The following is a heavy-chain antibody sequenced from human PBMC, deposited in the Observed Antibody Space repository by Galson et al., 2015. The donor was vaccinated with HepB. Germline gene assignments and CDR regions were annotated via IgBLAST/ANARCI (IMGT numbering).Heavy chain of an antibody. CDR3: ARGAGYWGRGIRAFDI. V-gene: IGHV1-46*01. CDR2: ISPSGGST. CDR1: GYTFTSYY. Sequence: SVKVSCKASGYTFTSYYMHWVRQAPGQGLEWMGIISPSGGSTSYAQKFQGRVTMTRDTSTSTVYMELSSLRSEDTAVYYCARGAGYWGRGIRAFDIWGQGTMVTVSS. J-gene: IGHJ3*02. D-gene: IGHD2-15*01.